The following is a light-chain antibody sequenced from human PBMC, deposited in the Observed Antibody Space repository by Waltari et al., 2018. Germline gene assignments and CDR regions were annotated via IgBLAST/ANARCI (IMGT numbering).Light chain of an antibody. V-gene: IGKV3-15*01. J-gene: IGKJ2*01. CDR3: HQYNDGPPFN. Sequence: IVMAQSPASLSVSPGERAIFSCRASQSVTTNVAWYQQKPGQPPRLLIYGASPRAPDIPARFSGSGSGTEFTLTITSPQSEDVGVYYCHQYNDGPPFNFGQGTKLEIK. CDR2: GAS. CDR1: QSVTTN.